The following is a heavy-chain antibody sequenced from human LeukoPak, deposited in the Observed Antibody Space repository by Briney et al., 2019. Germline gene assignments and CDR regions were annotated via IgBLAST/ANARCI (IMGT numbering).Heavy chain of an antibody. CDR3: ARGGLVRRGPLTDFDP. Sequence: ASVKVSCRASGYTFTSYAMNWVRQASGQGLEWMGWINPKSGGTNYAQKFQGRVTMTRDTSISTAYMELSSLRSDDTAVYYCARGGLVRRGPLTDFDPWGQGTLVTVSS. V-gene: IGHV1-2*02. J-gene: IGHJ5*02. CDR1: GYTFTSYA. D-gene: IGHD6-19*01. CDR2: INPKSGGT.